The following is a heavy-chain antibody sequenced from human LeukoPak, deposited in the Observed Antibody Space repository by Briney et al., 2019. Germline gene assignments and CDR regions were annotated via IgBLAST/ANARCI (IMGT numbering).Heavy chain of an antibody. V-gene: IGHV1-2*02. CDR1: GYTFTGYY. Sequence: GASVKVSCKASGYTFTGYYMHWVRQAPGQGLEWMGWINPNSGGTNYAQKFQGRVTMTRDTSISTAYMELSRLRSDDTAVYYCARGMMTTVVTSDYWGQGTLVTVSS. J-gene: IGHJ4*02. CDR2: INPNSGGT. D-gene: IGHD4-23*01. CDR3: ARGMMTTVVTSDY.